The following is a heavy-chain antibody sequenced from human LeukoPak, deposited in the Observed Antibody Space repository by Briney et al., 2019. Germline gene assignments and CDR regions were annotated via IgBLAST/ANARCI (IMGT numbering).Heavy chain of an antibody. CDR3: ARATILYFREEDDFVY. Sequence: GASVKVSCKASGGTFSSYAISWVRQAPGQGLEWMGGIIPIFGTADYAQKFQGRVTITTDESTSTTYMELSGLRSEDTAVYYYARATILYFREEDDFVYWGQGTLVTVSS. D-gene: IGHD3-10*01. CDR2: IIPIFGTA. CDR1: GGTFSSYA. V-gene: IGHV1-69*05. J-gene: IGHJ4*02.